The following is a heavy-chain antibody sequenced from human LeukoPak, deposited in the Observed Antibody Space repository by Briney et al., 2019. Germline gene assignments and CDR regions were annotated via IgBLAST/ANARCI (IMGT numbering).Heavy chain of an antibody. Sequence: GGSLRLSCAASGFTFSSYAMSWVRQAPGKGLEWVAVISYDGSNKYYADSVKGRFTISRDNSKNTLYLQMNSLRAEDTAVYYCARDRSYYYDSSGYNLRDPDAFDIWGQGTMVTVSS. CDR1: GFTFSSYA. D-gene: IGHD3-22*01. V-gene: IGHV3-30-3*01. J-gene: IGHJ3*02. CDR3: ARDRSYYYDSSGYNLRDPDAFDI. CDR2: ISYDGSNK.